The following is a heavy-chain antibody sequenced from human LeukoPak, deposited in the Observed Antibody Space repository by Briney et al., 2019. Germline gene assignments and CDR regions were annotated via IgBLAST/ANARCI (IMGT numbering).Heavy chain of an antibody. D-gene: IGHD6-13*01. CDR1: GFTFSTYS. J-gene: IGHJ4*02. V-gene: IGHV3-48*01. Sequence: RAGGSLRLSCAASGFTFSTYSMNWVRQAPGKALGWVSDISRSSSTIYYADSVKGRFTISRDNAKNSLYLQMNSLRAEDTAMYYCAKAGYSSSWYDYWGQGTLVTVSS. CDR3: AKAGYSSSWYDY. CDR2: ISRSSSTI.